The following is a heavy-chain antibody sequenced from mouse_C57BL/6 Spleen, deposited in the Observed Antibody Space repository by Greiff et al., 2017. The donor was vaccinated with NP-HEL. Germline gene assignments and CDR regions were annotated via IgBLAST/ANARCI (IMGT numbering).Heavy chain of an antibody. J-gene: IGHJ2*01. CDR3: ARSYYSNYGFDY. V-gene: IGHV1-64*01. CDR2: IHPNSGST. Sequence: VQLQQPGAELVKPGASVKLSCKASGYTFTSYWMHWVKQRPGQGLEWIGMIHPNSGSTNYNEKFKSKATFTADTSSNTAYMQLSSLTTEDSAIYYCARSYYSNYGFDYWGQGTTLTVSS. D-gene: IGHD2-5*01. CDR1: GYTFTSYW.